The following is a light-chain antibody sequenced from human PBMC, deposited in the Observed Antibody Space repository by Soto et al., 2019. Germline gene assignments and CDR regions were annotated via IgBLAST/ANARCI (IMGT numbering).Light chain of an antibody. V-gene: IGLV2-14*01. CDR2: EVS. Sequence: QSALTQPASVSGSPGQSITISCTGTSRDVGGYNYVSWHQQHPGKAPKVIITEVSNRPSGVSNRFSGSKSGNTASLTISGLQAEYEAAYSCSSYISSSTFVVFGGGTKVTVL. CDR3: SSYISSSTFVV. J-gene: IGLJ2*01. CDR1: SRDVGGYNY.